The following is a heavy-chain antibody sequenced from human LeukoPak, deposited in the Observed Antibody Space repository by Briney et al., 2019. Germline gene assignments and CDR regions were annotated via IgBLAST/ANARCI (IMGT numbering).Heavy chain of an antibody. V-gene: IGHV4-4*02. D-gene: IGHD3-22*01. CDR1: GGPISSSNW. Sequence: SETLSLTCAVSGGPISSSNWWSWVRQPPGKGLEWIGEIYHSGSTNYNPSLKSRVTISVDKSKNQFSLKLSSVTAADTAVYYCARCYDSSGYSLRYFDYWGQGTLVTVSS. CDR3: ARCYDSSGYSLRYFDY. J-gene: IGHJ4*02. CDR2: IYHSGST.